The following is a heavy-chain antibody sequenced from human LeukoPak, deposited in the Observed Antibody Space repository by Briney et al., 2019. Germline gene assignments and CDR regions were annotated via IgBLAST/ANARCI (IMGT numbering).Heavy chain of an antibody. CDR3: ARVQDYYDSSGYGYFDY. V-gene: IGHV3-53*04. CDR1: GFTVSSNY. D-gene: IGHD3-22*01. Sequence: GGSLRLSCAASGFTVSSNYMSWVRQAPGKGLEWVSVIYSGGSTYYADSVKGRFTISRHNSKNTLYLQMNSLRAEDTAVYYCARVQDYYDSSGYGYFDYWGQGTLVTVSS. CDR2: IYSGGST. J-gene: IGHJ4*02.